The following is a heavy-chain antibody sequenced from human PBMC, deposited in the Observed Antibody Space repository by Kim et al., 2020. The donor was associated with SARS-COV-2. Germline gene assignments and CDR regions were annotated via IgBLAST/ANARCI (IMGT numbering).Heavy chain of an antibody. J-gene: IGHJ6*02. CDR3: AGRTGKNYFYAMDV. V-gene: IGHV3-74*01. D-gene: IGHD7-27*01. Sequence: ADSVKGRFTISRDNARNTLYVQMNSLRAEDTAVYYCAGRTGKNYFYAMDVWGQGTTVTVSS.